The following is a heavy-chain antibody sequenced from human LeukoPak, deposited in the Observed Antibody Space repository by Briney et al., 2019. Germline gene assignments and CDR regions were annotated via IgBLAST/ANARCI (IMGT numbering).Heavy chain of an antibody. Sequence: ASVKVSCKASGYTFTSYDINWVRQATGQGLEWMGWISASTGVTDYAPKFQGRVTMTTDTSTSTVYLDLGSLRSDDTAVYYCARDSKNTMTASGYWGQGTLVVVSS. CDR2: ISASTGVT. D-gene: IGHD1-26*01. J-gene: IGHJ4*02. CDR1: GYTFTSYD. V-gene: IGHV1-18*01. CDR3: ARDSKNTMTASGY.